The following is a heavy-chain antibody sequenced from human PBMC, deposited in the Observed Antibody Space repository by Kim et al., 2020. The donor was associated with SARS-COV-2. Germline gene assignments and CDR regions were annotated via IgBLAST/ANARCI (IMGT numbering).Heavy chain of an antibody. D-gene: IGHD2-2*01. CDR3: ARDVFCSSSNCFRGWFDP. J-gene: IGHJ5*02. Sequence: GGSLRLSCAASGFTFSSNNMNWVRQAPGKGLEWVSSISSTSTYIYYAASVKGRFTISRANAKNSLYLQMHSLRDEDTAVYYCARDVFCSSSNCFRGWFDPWGQGTLVTVSS. CDR1: GFTFSSNN. CDR2: ISSTSTYI. V-gene: IGHV3-21*01.